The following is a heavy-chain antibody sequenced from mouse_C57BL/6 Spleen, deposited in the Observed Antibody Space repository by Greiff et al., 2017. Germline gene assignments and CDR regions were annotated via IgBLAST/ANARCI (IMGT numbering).Heavy chain of an antibody. CDR1: GYSFTGYY. CDR2: INPSTGGT. CDR3: ARWGYDGYYDY. Sequence: VQLQQSGPELVKPGASVKISCKASGYSFTGYYMNWVKQSPEKSLEWIGEINPSTGGTTYNQKFKAKATLTVDKSSSTAYMQLKSLTSEDSSVYYCARWGYDGYYDYWGQGTTLTVSS. V-gene: IGHV1-42*01. J-gene: IGHJ2*01. D-gene: IGHD2-3*01.